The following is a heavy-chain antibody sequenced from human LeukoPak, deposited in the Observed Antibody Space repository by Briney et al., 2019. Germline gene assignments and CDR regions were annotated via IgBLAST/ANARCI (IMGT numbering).Heavy chain of an antibody. J-gene: IGHJ3*02. Sequence: GGSLRLSCAASGFTFSSYSMNWVRQAAGKGLEWVSSISSGSSNIYYADSVKGRFTISRDNAKNSLYLQMNSLRAEDTAVYYCARDQPGYYYDSSGYRVGDAFDIWGQGTMVTVSS. D-gene: IGHD3-22*01. CDR3: ARDQPGYYYDSSGYRVGDAFDI. CDR1: GFTFSSYS. CDR2: ISSGSSNI. V-gene: IGHV3-21*01.